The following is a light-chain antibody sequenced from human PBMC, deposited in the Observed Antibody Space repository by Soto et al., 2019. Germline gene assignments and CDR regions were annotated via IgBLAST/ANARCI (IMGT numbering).Light chain of an antibody. CDR3: HQYDSAAQT. CDR1: QSVSGN. Sequence: EIVMTQSPGTLSVSPGEGATLSCRASQSVSGNLAWYQQKPGQAPRLLIYGTSIRATDIPARFSGSGSGTDFTLTISRLEPEDFAVYYCHQYDSAAQTFGQGTKVDIK. CDR2: GTS. V-gene: IGKV3-20*01. J-gene: IGKJ1*01.